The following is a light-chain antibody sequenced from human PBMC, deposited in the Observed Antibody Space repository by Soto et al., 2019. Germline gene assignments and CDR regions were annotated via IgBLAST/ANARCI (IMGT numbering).Light chain of an antibody. CDR3: MQSVQLPIT. V-gene: IGKV2D-29*01. CDR2: EVS. J-gene: IGKJ5*01. CDR1: QSLLLGDGKTY. Sequence: DVVMTQTPLSLSVTPGQPASISCKSTQSLLLGDGKTYLYWYLQKSGQPPQLLTYEVSNRFSGVPDRFSGSGSGTDFTLKISRVEAEDVGVYYCMQSVQLPITFGQGTRLEIK.